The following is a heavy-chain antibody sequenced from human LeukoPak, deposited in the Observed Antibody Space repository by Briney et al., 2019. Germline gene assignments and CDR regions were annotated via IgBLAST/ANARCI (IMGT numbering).Heavy chain of an antibody. V-gene: IGHV4-39*07. CDR3: ASVLTAAGLDF. CDR1: GGSINGSRT. D-gene: IGHD6-25*01. CDR2: IHNDGRT. Sequence: SETLSLTCTVSGGSINGSRTWGWVRQPPGKGPEWIGNIHNDGRTASNPSLKSRVTMSLDTSTNQFSLKVNSVTAADTAFYYCASVLTAAGLDFWGQGVLVSISS. J-gene: IGHJ4*02.